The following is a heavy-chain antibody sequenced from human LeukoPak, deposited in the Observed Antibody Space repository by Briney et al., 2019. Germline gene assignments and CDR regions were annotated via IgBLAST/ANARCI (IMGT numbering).Heavy chain of an antibody. V-gene: IGHV3-74*01. CDR2: INADGRRT. Sequence: HPGGSLRLSCAASGFTFSGYWMHWVRQAPGKGLVWVSVINADGRRTIYADSVKGRFTISRDNAKNTLYLQMASLRAEDTAVYYCSRGNYFDYWGQGALVTVSS. CDR3: SRGNYFDY. J-gene: IGHJ4*02. CDR1: GFTFSGYW.